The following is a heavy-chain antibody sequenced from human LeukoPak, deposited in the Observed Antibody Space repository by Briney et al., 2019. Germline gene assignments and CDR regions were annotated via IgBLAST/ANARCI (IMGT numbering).Heavy chain of an antibody. J-gene: IGHJ4*02. CDR2: IYYSGST. CDR3: ARNQVTERGYSGYDYWYYFDY. CDR1: GGSISSYY. D-gene: IGHD5-12*01. Sequence: SETLSLTCTISGGSISSYYWSWIRQPPGKGLEWIGYIYYSGSTNYNPSLKSRVTISVDTSKNQFSLKLSSVTAADTAVYYCARNQVTERGYSGYDYWYYFDYWGQGTLVTVSS. V-gene: IGHV4-59*01.